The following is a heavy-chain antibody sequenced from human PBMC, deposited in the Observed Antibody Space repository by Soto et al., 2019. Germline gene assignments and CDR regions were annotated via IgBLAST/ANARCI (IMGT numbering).Heavy chain of an antibody. CDR3: ARSTRPNPPGIAAAKLGYYYGMDV. CDR2: IIPIFGTA. V-gene: IGHV1-69*12. J-gene: IGHJ6*02. D-gene: IGHD6-13*01. Sequence: QVQLVQSGAEVKKPGSSVKVSCKASGGTFSSYAISWVRQAPGQGLEWMGGIIPIFGTANYAQKFQGRVTITADESTSTAXTEXSXQRSEDTAVYYCARSTRPNPPGIAAAKLGYYYGMDVWGQGTTVTVSS. CDR1: GGTFSSYA.